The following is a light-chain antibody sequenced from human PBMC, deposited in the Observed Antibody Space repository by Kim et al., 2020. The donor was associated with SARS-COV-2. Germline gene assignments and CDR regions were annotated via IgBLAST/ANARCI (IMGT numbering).Light chain of an antibody. J-gene: IGLJ1*01. CDR1: SSDVGGYNY. CDR2: DVS. Sequence: GQSVTISCTGTSSDVGGYNYVSCYQQHPGKAPKLMIYDVSKRPSGVPDRFSGSKSGNTASLTISGLQAEDEADYYCCSYAGSYTYVFGTGTKVTVL. CDR3: CSYAGSYTYV. V-gene: IGLV2-11*01.